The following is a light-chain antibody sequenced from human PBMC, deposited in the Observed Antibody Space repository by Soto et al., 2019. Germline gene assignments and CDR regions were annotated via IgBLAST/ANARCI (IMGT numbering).Light chain of an antibody. CDR2: GAS. J-gene: IGKJ3*01. Sequence: DIQMTQSPSSVSASVGDRVTITCRASQGISSRLAWYQQKPGKAPKLLIYGASNLQSGVPSRFSGSGSGTDFTLTISSLQPEDFATYYYQQANSFPWFTFGPGTKVDIK. CDR3: QQANSFPWFT. CDR1: QGISSR. V-gene: IGKV1-12*01.